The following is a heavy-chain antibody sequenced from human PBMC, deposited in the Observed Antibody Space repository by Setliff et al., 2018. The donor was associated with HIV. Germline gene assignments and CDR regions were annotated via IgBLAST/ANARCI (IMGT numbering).Heavy chain of an antibody. Sequence: SETLSLTCTVSGGSISSYYWSWIRQPPGKGLEWIGYIYYSGSTNYNPSLKSRVTISVDTSKNQFPLKLSSVTAADTAVYYCARGRKRDGYNFYYYYMDVWDKGTTVTVSS. D-gene: IGHD5-12*01. V-gene: IGHV4-59*12. CDR3: ARGRKRDGYNFYYYYMDV. CDR1: GGSISSYY. CDR2: IYYSGST. J-gene: IGHJ6*03.